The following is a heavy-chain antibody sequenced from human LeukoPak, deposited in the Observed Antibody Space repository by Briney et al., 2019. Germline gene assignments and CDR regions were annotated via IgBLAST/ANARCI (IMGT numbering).Heavy chain of an antibody. D-gene: IGHD2-2*01. V-gene: IGHV3-23*01. J-gene: IGHJ5*02. Sequence: GGSLRLSCAASGFTFSSYAMSWVRQAPGKGLEWVSAISGSGGSTYYADSVKGRFTISRDNAKNSLYLQMNSLRAEDTAVYYCARGEEFRYCSSTSCYLNIWFDPWGQGTLVTVSS. CDR2: ISGSGGST. CDR1: GFTFSSYA. CDR3: ARGEEFRYCSSTSCYLNIWFDP.